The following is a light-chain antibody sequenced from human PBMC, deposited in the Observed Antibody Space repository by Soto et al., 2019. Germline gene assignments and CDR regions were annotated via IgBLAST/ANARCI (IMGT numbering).Light chain of an antibody. CDR2: EVS. CDR3: SSYAGSNNYV. J-gene: IGLJ1*01. Sequence: LTQPPSPSGAPGQSVTISCTGTSSDIGGYNYVSWYQQHPGKAPKLMIYEVSKRPSGVPDRFSGSKSGNTASLTVSGLQAEDEADYYCSSYAGSNNYVFGSGTKVTV. CDR1: SSDIGGYNY. V-gene: IGLV2-8*01.